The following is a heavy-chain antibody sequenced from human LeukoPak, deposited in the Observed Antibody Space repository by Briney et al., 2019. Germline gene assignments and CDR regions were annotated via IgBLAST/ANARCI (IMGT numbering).Heavy chain of an antibody. CDR1: GFTFSGSA. V-gene: IGHV3-73*01. CDR3: AGNYDSWTGLNY. J-gene: IGHJ4*02. D-gene: IGHD3-3*01. Sequence: GGSLRLSCAASGFTFSGSAMHWVRQASGKGLEWVGHIGNKVSNYATEYAASLRGRFTISRDDSKDTAYLQVNSLKTEDTAVYYWAGNYDSWTGLNYWGQGTLVTVSS. CDR2: IGNKVSNYAT.